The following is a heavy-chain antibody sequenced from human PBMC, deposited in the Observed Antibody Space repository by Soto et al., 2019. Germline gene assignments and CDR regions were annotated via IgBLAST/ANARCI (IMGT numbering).Heavy chain of an antibody. CDR3: ATWLLQEHAFDI. J-gene: IGHJ3*02. Sequence: PGGSLRLSCAASGFTFTRYSMNWVRQAPGKGLEWLSALYSADGTYYADSVKGRFIISRDNSRNTFYLQLNSLRPEDTAVYFCATWLLQEHAFDIWGLGTMVTVSS. CDR1: GFTFTRYS. D-gene: IGHD2-15*01. CDR2: LYSADGT. V-gene: IGHV3-53*01.